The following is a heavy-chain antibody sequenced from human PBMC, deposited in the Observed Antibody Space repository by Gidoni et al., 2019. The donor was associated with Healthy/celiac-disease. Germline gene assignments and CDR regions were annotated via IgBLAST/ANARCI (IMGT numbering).Heavy chain of an antibody. CDR3: ARDNWNYYYYYYMDV. Sequence: QVQLVESGGGVVQPGRSLRLSCAASGFTFSSYGMHWVRQAPGKGLEWVAVIWYDGSNKYYEDSVKGRFTISRDNSKNTLYLKMNSLRAEDTAVYYCARDNWNYYYYYYMDVWGKGTTVTVSS. J-gene: IGHJ6*03. CDR1: GFTFSSYG. CDR2: IWYDGSNK. D-gene: IGHD1-20*01. V-gene: IGHV3-33*01.